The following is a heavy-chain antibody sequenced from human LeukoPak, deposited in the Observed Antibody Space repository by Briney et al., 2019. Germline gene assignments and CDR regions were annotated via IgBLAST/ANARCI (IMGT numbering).Heavy chain of an antibody. Sequence: GGSLRLSCAASGFTFSSYSMNWVRQAPGKGLEWVSSISSSSSYIYYADSVKGRFTISRDNAKNSLYLQMNSLRAENTAVYYCARDASSYYYDSSGYYFGYWGQGTLVTVSS. J-gene: IGHJ4*02. CDR2: ISSSSSYI. CDR1: GFTFSSYS. D-gene: IGHD3-22*01. CDR3: ARDASSYYYDSSGYYFGY. V-gene: IGHV3-21*01.